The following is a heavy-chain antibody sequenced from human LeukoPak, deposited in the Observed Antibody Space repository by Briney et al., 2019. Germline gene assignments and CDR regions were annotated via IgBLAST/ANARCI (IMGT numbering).Heavy chain of an antibody. CDR3: AKDTRTGYSGALDY. V-gene: IGHV3-9*01. Sequence: GRPLRLSCAASGLTFDDYAMHWVRQAPGKGLEWVSGISWDSSTKAYADSVKGRFTISRDNAKNSLYLQMNSLRAEDTALYYCAKDTRTGYSGALDYWGQGTLVTVSS. CDR2: ISWDSSTK. D-gene: IGHD1-26*01. J-gene: IGHJ4*02. CDR1: GLTFDDYA.